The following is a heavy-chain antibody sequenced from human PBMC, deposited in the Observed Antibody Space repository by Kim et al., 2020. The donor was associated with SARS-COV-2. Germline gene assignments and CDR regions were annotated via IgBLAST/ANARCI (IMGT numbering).Heavy chain of an antibody. V-gene: IGHV4-34*01. CDR3: ARAPLGLRFPYYYYYYGMDV. D-gene: IGHD5-12*01. J-gene: IGHJ6*02. CDR2: INHSGST. Sequence: SETLSLTCAVYGGSFSGYYWSWIRQPPGKGLEWIGEINHSGSTNYNPSLKSRVTISVDTSKNQFSLKLSSVTAADTAVCYCARAPLGLRFPYYYYYYGMDVWGHGTTVTVSS. CDR1: GGSFSGYY.